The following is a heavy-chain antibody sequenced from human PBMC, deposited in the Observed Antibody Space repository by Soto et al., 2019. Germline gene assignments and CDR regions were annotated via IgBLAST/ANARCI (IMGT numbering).Heavy chain of an antibody. CDR1: GYTFTSYD. D-gene: IGHD2-8*01. J-gene: IGHJ4*02. CDR3: ARTNYCTNGVCYTDFDY. Sequence: GASVKVSCKASGYTFTSYDINWVRQATGQGLEWMGWMNPNSGNTGYAQKFQGRVTMTRNTSISTAYMELSSLRSEDTAVYYCARTNYCTNGVCYTDFDYWGQGTLVTVSS. CDR2: MNPNSGNT. V-gene: IGHV1-8*01.